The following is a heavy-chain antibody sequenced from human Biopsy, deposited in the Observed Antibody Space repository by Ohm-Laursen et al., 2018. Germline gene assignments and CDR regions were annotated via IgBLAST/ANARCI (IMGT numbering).Heavy chain of an antibody. CDR1: GYRFDNYG. Sequence: ASVKVSCKTSGYRFDNYGISWVRQASGQRPGWMGWVSGYNGVTNYARKFQGRVTMTIEKSTTTAYMELRGLRSDDTAVYYCGRDYYYNGTDIWGPGTTLTVSS. CDR3: GRDYYYNGTDI. V-gene: IGHV1-18*01. J-gene: IGHJ6*02. CDR2: VSGYNGVT.